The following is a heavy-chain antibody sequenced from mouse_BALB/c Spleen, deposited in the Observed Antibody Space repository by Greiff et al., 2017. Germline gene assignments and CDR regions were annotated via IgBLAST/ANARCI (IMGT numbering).Heavy chain of an antibody. CDR2: ISSGGSYT. CDR1: GFTFSSYA. CDR3: ARQTPITTVVAYYFDY. V-gene: IGHV5-9-3*01. Sequence: EVKLVESGGGLVKPGGSLKLSCAASGFTFSSYAMSWVRQTPEKRLEWVATISSGGSYTYYPDSVKGRFTISRDNAKNTLYLQMSSLRSEDTAMYYCARQTPITTVVAYYFDYWGQGTTLTVSS. D-gene: IGHD1-1*01. J-gene: IGHJ2*01.